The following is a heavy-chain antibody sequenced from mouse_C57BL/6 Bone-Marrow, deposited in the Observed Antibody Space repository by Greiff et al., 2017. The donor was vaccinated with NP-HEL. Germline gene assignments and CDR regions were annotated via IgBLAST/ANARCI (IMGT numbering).Heavy chain of an antibody. D-gene: IGHD1-1*01. Sequence: VQLQQSGAELVKPGASVKISCKASGYAFSSYWMNWVKQRPGKGLEWIGQIYPGDGDTNYNGKFKGKAPLTADKSSSTAYMQLSSLTSEDSAVYFCARGDYYGSSFYWYFDVWGTGTTVTVSS. J-gene: IGHJ1*03. CDR3: ARGDYYGSSFYWYFDV. CDR1: GYAFSSYW. CDR2: IYPGDGDT. V-gene: IGHV1-80*01.